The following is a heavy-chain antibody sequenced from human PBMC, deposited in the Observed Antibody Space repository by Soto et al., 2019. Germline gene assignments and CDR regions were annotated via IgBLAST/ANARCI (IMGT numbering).Heavy chain of an antibody. CDR3: ASCSGGSCYHSPFAY. D-gene: IGHD2-15*01. J-gene: IGHJ4*02. CDR2: INPKSGGT. Sequence: QVQLVQSGAEVKKPGASVKVSCKASGYTFTVYYMHWVRQAPGQGLEWMGWINPKSGGTNYAQKFQGWVTMTRDTSISTAYMELSRRRSDDTAVYYCASCSGGSCYHSPFAYWGQGTLVTVSS. CDR1: GYTFTVYY. V-gene: IGHV1-2*04.